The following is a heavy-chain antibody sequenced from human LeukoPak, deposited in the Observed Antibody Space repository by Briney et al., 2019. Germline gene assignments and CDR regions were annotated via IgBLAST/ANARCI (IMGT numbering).Heavy chain of an antibody. CDR2: VKQDGSEK. J-gene: IGHJ4*02. Sequence: GESLRLFCAASGFTFSSYWMSWVRQAPGKGLEWVANVKQDGSEKYYVDCVRGRFTISREKARNSLYLQMNSLRAEDTAVYYCARNLGASSWYGFDYWGQGTLVTVSS. V-gene: IGHV3-7*01. CDR1: GFTFSSYW. D-gene: IGHD6-13*01. CDR3: ARNLGASSWYGFDY.